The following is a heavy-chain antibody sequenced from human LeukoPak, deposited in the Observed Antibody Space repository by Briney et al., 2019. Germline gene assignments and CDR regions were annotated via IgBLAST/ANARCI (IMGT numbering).Heavy chain of an antibody. J-gene: IGHJ4*02. CDR3: ARGSAYYYDSSGYWPFDY. Sequence: ASVKVSCKASGYTFTSYAMHWVRQAPGQRLEWMGWINAGNGNTKYSQEFQGRVTITRDTSASTAYMELSSLRSEDMAVYYCARGSAYYYDSSGYWPFDYWGQGTLVTVSS. V-gene: IGHV1-3*03. D-gene: IGHD3-22*01. CDR1: GYTFTSYA. CDR2: INAGNGNT.